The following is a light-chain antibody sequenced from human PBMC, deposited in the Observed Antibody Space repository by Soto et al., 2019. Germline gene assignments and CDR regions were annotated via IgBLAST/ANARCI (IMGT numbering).Light chain of an antibody. J-gene: IGKJ2*01. V-gene: IGKV1-39*01. CDR1: QSIGTH. CDR2: AAS. Sequence: DIQMTQSPASLSASVGERVTITCRASQSIGTHLNWYQQKPGQAPKLLIYAASILLSGVPASFSGSGSAKDVTLTTVSLQPEDFVIYYCQQSDRAVRFGQANRREI. CDR3: QQSDRAVR.